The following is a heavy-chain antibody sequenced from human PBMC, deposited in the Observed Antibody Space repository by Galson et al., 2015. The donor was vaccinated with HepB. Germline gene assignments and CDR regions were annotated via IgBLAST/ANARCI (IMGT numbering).Heavy chain of an antibody. CDR2: INPNSGGT. J-gene: IGHJ6*02. D-gene: IGHD3-3*01. Sequence: SVKVSCKASGYSFTGYYMHWVRQAPGQGLEWMGWINPNSGGTNYAQKFQGRVTMTRDTSISTAYMELSSLRSDDTAVYYCTTRGWSGSLYGVDVWGQGTTVTVSS. CDR3: TTRGWSGSLYGVDV. CDR1: GYSFTGYY. V-gene: IGHV1-2*02.